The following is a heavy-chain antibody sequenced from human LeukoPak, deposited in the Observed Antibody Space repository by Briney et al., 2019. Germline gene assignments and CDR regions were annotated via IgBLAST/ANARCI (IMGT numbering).Heavy chain of an antibody. V-gene: IGHV3-48*03. CDR3: ARDRSGYLFDY. Sequence: PGGSLRLSCAASGFTFSSYEMNWVRQAPGKGLEWVSYISSSGSTIYYADSAKGRFTISRDNAKNSLYLQMNSLRAEDTAVYYCARDRSGYLFDYWGQGTLVTVSS. J-gene: IGHJ4*02. CDR2: ISSSGSTI. D-gene: IGHD3-3*01. CDR1: GFTFSSYE.